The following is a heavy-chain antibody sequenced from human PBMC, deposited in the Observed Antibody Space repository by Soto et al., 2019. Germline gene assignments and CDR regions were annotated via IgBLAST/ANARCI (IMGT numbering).Heavy chain of an antibody. V-gene: IGHV1-69*13. CDR2: IIPIFGTA. CDR1: GGTFSSYA. J-gene: IGHJ5*02. Sequence: ASVKVSCKASGGTFSSYAISWVRQAPGQGLEWMGGIIPIFGTANYAQKFQGRVTITADESTSTAYMELSSLRSEDTAVYYCARDKEYSGFSFDPWGQGTLVTVSS. D-gene: IGHD1-26*01. CDR3: ARDKEYSGFSFDP.